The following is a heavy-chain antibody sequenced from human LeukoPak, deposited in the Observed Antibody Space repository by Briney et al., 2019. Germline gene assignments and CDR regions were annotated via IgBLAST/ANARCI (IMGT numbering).Heavy chain of an antibody. CDR2: IWSHGNTK. J-gene: IGHJ4*02. V-gene: IGHV3-33*06. D-gene: IGHD1-26*01. CDR1: GFVFSTYG. CDR3: AKSVRWELLAPFDY. Sequence: PGGSLRLSCAASGFVFSTYGMHWVRQAPGKGLEWVAVIWSHGNTKKYADSVTGRFTISRDNSKNTLYLEMNTLSAEDTAVYYCAKSVRWELLAPFDYWGQGTLVTVSS.